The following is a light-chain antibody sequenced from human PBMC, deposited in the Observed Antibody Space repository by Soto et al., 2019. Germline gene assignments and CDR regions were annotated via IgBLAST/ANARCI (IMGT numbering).Light chain of an antibody. J-gene: IGLJ2*01. Sequence: QSALTQPASVSGSPGQSITISCTGTSSDVGGYNYVSWYQQHTGKAPKLMIYDVSNRPSGVSNRFSGSKSGNTASLTISGLQAEDEADYYCSSYTSSSTLMVFGVGTKLTVL. CDR1: SSDVGGYNY. CDR3: SSYTSSSTLMV. V-gene: IGLV2-14*01. CDR2: DVS.